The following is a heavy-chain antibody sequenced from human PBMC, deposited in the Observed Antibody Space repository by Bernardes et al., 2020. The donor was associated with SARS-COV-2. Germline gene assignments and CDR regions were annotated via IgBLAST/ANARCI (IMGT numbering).Heavy chain of an antibody. J-gene: IGHJ5*02. V-gene: IGHV4-30-2*01. CDR2: IYPGGTT. CDR1: GGSMSSGGHS. D-gene: IGHD3-22*01. CDR3: VRSGGTYYDSSNLNWFDP. Sequence: NLSLTCTVSGGSMSSGGHSWNWLRQPPGKGLEWIGYIYPGGTTYYNPSLRSRVSMSVDRSNNQFSLKLTSVTAADTAVYYCVRSGGTYYDSSNLNWFDPWGQGALVTVSS.